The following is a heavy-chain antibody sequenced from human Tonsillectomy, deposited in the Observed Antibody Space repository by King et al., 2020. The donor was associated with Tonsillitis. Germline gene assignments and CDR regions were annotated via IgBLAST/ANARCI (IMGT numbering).Heavy chain of an antibody. CDR1: GFTFSRYE. Sequence: GGGGGQPGGALRRAWAASGFTFSRYEMNWVRQAPGKGLEWVSYISSSGSTIYYADSVKGRFTISRANAQNSLYLQMTSLGAADTAVYYWARGGVGATPFDYWGQGTLVTVSS. V-gene: IGHV3-48*03. CDR2: ISSSGSTI. CDR3: ARGGVGATPFDY. D-gene: IGHD1-26*01. J-gene: IGHJ4*02.